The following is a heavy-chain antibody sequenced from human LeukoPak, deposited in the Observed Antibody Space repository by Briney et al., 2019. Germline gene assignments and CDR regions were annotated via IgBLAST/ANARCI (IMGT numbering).Heavy chain of an antibody. J-gene: IGHJ4*02. CDR1: GYSFSSYW. Sequence: GESLKISCKGSGYSFSSYWIGWVRQMPGKGLGWMGIIYPGDSDTRYSPSFQGQVTISADKSISTTYLQWSSLKASDTDMYYCARQAARSSWYSHWGQGTLVTVSS. V-gene: IGHV5-51*01. CDR2: IYPGDSDT. D-gene: IGHD6-13*01. CDR3: ARQAARSSWYSH.